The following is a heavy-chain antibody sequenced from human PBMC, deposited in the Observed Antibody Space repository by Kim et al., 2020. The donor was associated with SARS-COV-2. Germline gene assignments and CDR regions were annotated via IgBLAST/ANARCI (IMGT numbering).Heavy chain of an antibody. CDR1: GYTFNGYY. CDR3: ARAQVSSKGYYPDY. D-gene: IGHD3-22*01. J-gene: IGHJ4*02. V-gene: IGHV1-2*06. Sequence: ASVKVSCKTSGYTFNGYYIHWVRQAPGQGLEWMGRINPNSGGSNYAQNFQGRVTMTRDTSISTAYMELTRLTSDDTAVYYCARAQVSSKGYYPDYWGQGT. CDR2: INPNSGGS.